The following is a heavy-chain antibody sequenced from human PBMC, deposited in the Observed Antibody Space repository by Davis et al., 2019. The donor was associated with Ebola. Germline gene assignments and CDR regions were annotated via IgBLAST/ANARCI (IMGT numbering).Heavy chain of an antibody. Sequence: AASVKVSCKATGYTFTDYYMHWVRQAPGQGLEWMGWINPKSGDTNYAQIFQGRVTMTRDTSISTAYMELSSLTSDDTAVYYCAGFLSAAKGYYYYGMDVWGQGTTVTVSS. CDR1: GYTFTDYY. V-gene: IGHV1-2*02. CDR2: INPKSGDT. CDR3: AGFLSAAKGYYYYGMDV. J-gene: IGHJ6*02. D-gene: IGHD2-15*01.